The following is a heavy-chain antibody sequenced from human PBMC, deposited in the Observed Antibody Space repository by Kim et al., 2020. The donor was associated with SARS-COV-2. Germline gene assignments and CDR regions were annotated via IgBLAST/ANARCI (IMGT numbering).Heavy chain of an antibody. CDR2: NSCSGNT. CDR1: GGSITSGDYN. CDR3: ARDPRWGRERRYCSYP. D-gene: IGHD1-1*01. V-gene: IGHV4-31*03. J-gene: IGHJ5*02. Sequence: SETLSLTCTVSGGSITSGDYNWSWNRQHPGQGLDGNSYNSCSGNTNHNLSLKIRFTISISTTKNQFSLSLVTVTAADAAVYDWARDPRWGRERRYCSYP.